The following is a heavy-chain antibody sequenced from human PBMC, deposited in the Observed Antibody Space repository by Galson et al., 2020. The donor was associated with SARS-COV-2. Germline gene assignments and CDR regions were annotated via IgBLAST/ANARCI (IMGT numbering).Heavy chain of an antibody. CDR3: ARAAIAGFYYYYGMDV. V-gene: IGHV3-7*03. J-gene: IGHJ6*02. CDR2: IKQDGIEK. Sequence: GGSLRLSCAASGFTFHSYWMIWVRQAPGKGLEWVANIKQDGIEKYHVDSVKGRFTISRDNTKNSLYLQMNSLRAEDTAVYYCARAAIAGFYYYYGMDVWGQGTTVTVSS. D-gene: IGHD6-13*01. CDR1: GFTFHSYW.